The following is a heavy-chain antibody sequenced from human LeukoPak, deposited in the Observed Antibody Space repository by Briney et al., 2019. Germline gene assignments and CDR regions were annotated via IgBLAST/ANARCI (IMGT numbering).Heavy chain of an antibody. CDR1: GFTFSNAW. CDR2: IKSKTDGGTT. V-gene: IGHV3-15*01. CDR3: ASGYDYVWGSYRPLDY. D-gene: IGHD3-16*02. Sequence: GGSLRLSCAASGFTFSNAWMSWVRQAPGKGLEWVGRIKSKTDGGTTDYAAPVKGRFTISRDDSKNTLYLQMNSLRAEDTAVYYCASGYDYVWGSYRPLDYWGQGTLVTVSS. J-gene: IGHJ4*02.